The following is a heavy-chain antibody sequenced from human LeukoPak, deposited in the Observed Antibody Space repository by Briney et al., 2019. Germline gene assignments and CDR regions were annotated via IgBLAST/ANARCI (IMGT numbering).Heavy chain of an antibody. D-gene: IGHD2-15*01. Sequence: GGSLRLSCAASGFHFSTYGMHWVRQAPGKGLEWVAAIPNDGSNKFYTDSVKGRFTISRDNPKTTMNLQMNSLRAEDTAVYYCAKGGGSIGRSYYFDYWGQGTLVTVSS. J-gene: IGHJ4*02. CDR1: GFHFSTYG. CDR2: IPNDGSNK. V-gene: IGHV3-30*18. CDR3: AKGGGSIGRSYYFDY.